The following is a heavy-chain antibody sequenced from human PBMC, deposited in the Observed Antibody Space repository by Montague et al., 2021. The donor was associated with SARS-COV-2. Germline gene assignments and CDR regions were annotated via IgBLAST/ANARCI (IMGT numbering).Heavy chain of an antibody. Sequence: SETLSLTCTVSGGSISSYYWSWIRQPPGKGLEWIGYIYYSGSTNYNPSXXSRVTISVDTSKNQFSLKLSSVTAADTAVYYCAREVRHYYDSSGPGAFDIWGQGTMVTVSS. CDR2: IYYSGST. D-gene: IGHD3-22*01. V-gene: IGHV4-59*01. CDR1: GGSISSYY. CDR3: AREVRHYYDSSGPGAFDI. J-gene: IGHJ3*02.